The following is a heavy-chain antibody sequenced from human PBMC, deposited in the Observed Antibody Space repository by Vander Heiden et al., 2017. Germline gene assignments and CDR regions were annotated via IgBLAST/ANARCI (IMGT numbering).Heavy chain of an antibody. D-gene: IGHD1-1*01. J-gene: IGHJ4*02. Sequence: QVQLVESGGGVVQPGRSLSLSCAASGFTFSNFGMHWVRQSSGKGLEWVAVIWFDGSTKYYADSVKGRFTISRDNSKDTLFLQMNSLRAEDTAVYYCARGNGGGNALDSWGQGTLVTVSS. CDR1: GFTFSNFG. CDR3: ARGNGGGNALDS. CDR2: IWFDGSTK. V-gene: IGHV3-33*01.